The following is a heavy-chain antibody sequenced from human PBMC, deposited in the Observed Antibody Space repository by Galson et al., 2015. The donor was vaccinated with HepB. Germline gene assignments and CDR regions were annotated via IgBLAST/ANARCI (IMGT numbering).Heavy chain of an antibody. CDR1: GYTFTSYG. CDR2: ISAYKGYT. J-gene: IGHJ4*02. Sequence: SVKVSCKASGYTFTSYGISWVRLAPGQGLEWLGWISAYKGYTDSAQNLQGRVNLTTDASTSTAYMELRSLRSDDTAVYYCARAGYTGSYLPPDYWGQGTLVTVSS. D-gene: IGHD1-26*01. CDR3: ARAGYTGSYLPPDY. V-gene: IGHV1-18*01.